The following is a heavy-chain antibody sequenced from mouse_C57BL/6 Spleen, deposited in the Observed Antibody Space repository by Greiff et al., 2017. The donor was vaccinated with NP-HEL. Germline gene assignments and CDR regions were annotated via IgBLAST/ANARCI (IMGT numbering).Heavy chain of an antibody. Sequence: EVKLVESGGGLVQPGGSLQLSCAASGFTFSDYYMYWVRQTPEKRLEWVAYISNGGGSTYYPDPVKGRFTISRDSAKNTLYLQMSRLKSEDTAMYYCARQLGPYWYFDVWGTGTTVTVSS. CDR3: ARQLGPYWYFDV. CDR1: GFTFSDYY. CDR2: ISNGGGST. J-gene: IGHJ1*03. D-gene: IGHD4-1*01. V-gene: IGHV5-12*01.